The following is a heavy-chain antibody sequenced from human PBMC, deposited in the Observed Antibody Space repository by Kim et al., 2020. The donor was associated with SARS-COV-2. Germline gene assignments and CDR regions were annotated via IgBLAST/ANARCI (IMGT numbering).Heavy chain of an antibody. CDR3: TREVGATSNYYYGMDV. D-gene: IGHD1-26*01. J-gene: IGHJ6*02. V-gene: IGHV3-15*01. Sequence: VKGRFIISRDDSKNTLYLQMNSLKTEDTAVYYCTREVGATSNYYYGMDVWGQGTTVTVSS.